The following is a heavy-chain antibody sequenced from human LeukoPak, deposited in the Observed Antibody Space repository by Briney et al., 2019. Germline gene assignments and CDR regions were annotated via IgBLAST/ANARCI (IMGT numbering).Heavy chain of an antibody. Sequence: GGSLRLSCAASGFTFSSYSMSWVRQAPGKGLEWVGFIRSKAYGGTTEYAASVKGRFTISRDDSKSIAYLQMDSLNTEDTAVYYCTRYCSSTRCYFQHWGQGTLVTVSS. CDR1: GFTFSSYS. CDR3: TRYCSSTRCYFQH. J-gene: IGHJ1*01. CDR2: IRSKAYGGTT. D-gene: IGHD2-2*01. V-gene: IGHV3-49*04.